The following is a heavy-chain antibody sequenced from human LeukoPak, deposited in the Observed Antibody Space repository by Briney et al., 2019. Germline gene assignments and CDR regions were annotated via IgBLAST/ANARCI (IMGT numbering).Heavy chain of an antibody. CDR3: AKDQGYSYGYNWFDP. CDR1: GFTFDDYA. Sequence: GGSLRLSCAASGFTFDDYAMHWVRQAPGKGLEWVSGISWNSGSVGYADSVKGRFTISRDNAKNSLYLQMNSLRAEDTALYYCAKDQGYSYGYNWFDPWGQGTLVTVSS. CDR2: ISWNSGSV. V-gene: IGHV3-9*01. D-gene: IGHD5-18*01. J-gene: IGHJ5*02.